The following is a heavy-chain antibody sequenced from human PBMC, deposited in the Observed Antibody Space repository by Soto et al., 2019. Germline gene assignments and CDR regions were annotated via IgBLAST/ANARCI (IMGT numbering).Heavy chain of an antibody. CDR2: ISAYNGNT. Sequence: QVQLVQSGAEVKKPGASVKVSCKASGYTFTSYGISWVRQAPGQGLEWMGWISAYNGNTNYAQKLQGRVTMTTDTSTSTAYMELRGLRSDDTAVYYCARARGSFGDSSGYFGRRRPGLYFDYWGQGTLVTVST. D-gene: IGHD3-22*01. V-gene: IGHV1-18*01. CDR1: GYTFTSYG. J-gene: IGHJ4*02. CDR3: ARARGSFGDSSGYFGRRRPGLYFDY.